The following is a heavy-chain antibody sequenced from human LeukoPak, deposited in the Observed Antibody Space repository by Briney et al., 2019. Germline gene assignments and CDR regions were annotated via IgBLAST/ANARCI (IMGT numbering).Heavy chain of an antibody. D-gene: IGHD6-13*01. Sequence: GGSLRLSCAASGFTFSRSAMTWVRQTPGKGLDWVSSISSSGNTYYADSLKGRFTISRDNSKNMLYLQMTSLRAEDTAVYYCVKGRISEDGLDFWGQGTLVTVSS. CDR1: GFTFSRSA. CDR2: ISSSGNT. J-gene: IGHJ4*02. V-gene: IGHV3-23*01. CDR3: VKGRISEDGLDF.